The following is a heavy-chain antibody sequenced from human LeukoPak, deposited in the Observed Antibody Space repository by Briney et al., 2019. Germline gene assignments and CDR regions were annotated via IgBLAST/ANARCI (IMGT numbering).Heavy chain of an antibody. CDR2: IYYSGST. J-gene: IGHJ4*02. CDR1: GGSISSYY. D-gene: IGHD5-18*01. V-gene: IGHV4-59*01. Sequence: SENLSLTCTVSGGSISSYYWSWIRQPPGKGLEWIGYIYYSGSTNYNPSLKSRVTISVDTSKNQFSLKLSSVTAADTAVYYCARRIGLRYFDYWGQGTLVTVSS. CDR3: ARRIGLRYFDY.